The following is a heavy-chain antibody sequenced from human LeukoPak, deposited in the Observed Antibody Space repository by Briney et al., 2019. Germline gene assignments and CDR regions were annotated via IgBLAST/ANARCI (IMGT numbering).Heavy chain of an antibody. J-gene: IGHJ4*02. V-gene: IGHV4-39*07. Sequence: SETLSLTCTVSGGSISSGDYYWSWIRQPPGKGLEWIGEINHSGSTNYNPSLKSRVTISVDTSKNQFSLKLSSVTAADTAVYYCAREDQYYGSGSFDYWGQGTLVTVSS. CDR3: AREDQYYGSGSFDY. CDR1: GGSISSGDYY. D-gene: IGHD3-10*01. CDR2: INHSGST.